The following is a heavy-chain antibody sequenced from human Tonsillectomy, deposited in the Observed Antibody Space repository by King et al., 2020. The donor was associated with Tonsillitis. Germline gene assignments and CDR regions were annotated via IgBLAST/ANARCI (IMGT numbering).Heavy chain of an antibody. CDR1: GFTFSSYD. CDR2: IGTAGDT. D-gene: IGHD4/OR15-4a*01. V-gene: IGHV3-13*01. Sequence: VQLVEFGGGLVQPGGSLRLSCAASGFTFSSYDMHWVRQATGKGLEWVAAIGTAGDTYYPGSVKGRFTISRENAKNSLYLQMNSLRVGDTAVYYCARACPRWRYGCYYFVYWVEGTLVTVSS. CDR3: ARACPRWRYGCYYFVY. J-gene: IGHJ4*02.